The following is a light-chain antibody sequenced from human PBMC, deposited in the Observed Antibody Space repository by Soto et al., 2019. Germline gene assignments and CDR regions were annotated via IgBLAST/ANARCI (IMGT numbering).Light chain of an antibody. V-gene: IGKV1-5*03. CDR1: QNINNL. CDR3: QQYSTYSRA. CDR2: KAS. Sequence: DIQMTQSPSTLSASVGDIVTITCRASQNINNLLAWYQQKPGKAPNLLIYKASSLESGVPSRFSGSGYGTEVTLTISSLQPEDFATFYCQQYSTYSRAFGQGTKVESK. J-gene: IGKJ1*01.